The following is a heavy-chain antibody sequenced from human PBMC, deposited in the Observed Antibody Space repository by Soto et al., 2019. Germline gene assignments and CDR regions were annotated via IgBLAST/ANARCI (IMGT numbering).Heavy chain of an antibody. V-gene: IGHV3-23*01. CDR2: ISGSGGST. Sequence: EVQLLESGGGLVQPGGSLRLSCAASGFTFSSYVMSWVRQAPGKGLEWVSAISGSGGSTYYADSVKGRFTISRDNSKNTLYLQMNSLRAEDTAVYYCAKRISRWYVAYYYYGMDVWGQGTTVTVSS. J-gene: IGHJ6*02. D-gene: IGHD6-13*01. CDR3: AKRISRWYVAYYYYGMDV. CDR1: GFTFSSYV.